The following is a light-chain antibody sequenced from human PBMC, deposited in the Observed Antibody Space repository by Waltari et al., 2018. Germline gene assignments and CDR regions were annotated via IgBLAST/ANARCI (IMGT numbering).Light chain of an antibody. CDR1: ILRTYY. J-gene: IGLJ2*01. CDR2: GKN. CDR3: SSRELSGHVV. V-gene: IGLV3-19*01. Sequence: SSDLTQDPAVSVALGQTVRITCQGDILRTYYGNWCRQKPGQPPELVIYGKNNRPAWIPERLSASSSGNTASLIITGAQAEDEADYYCSSRELSGHVVFGGGTRLTVL.